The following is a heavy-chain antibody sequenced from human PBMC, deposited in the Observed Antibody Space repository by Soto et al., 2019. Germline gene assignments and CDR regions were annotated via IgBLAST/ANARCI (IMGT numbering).Heavy chain of an antibody. D-gene: IGHD5-12*01. CDR1: GGSISSYY. J-gene: IGHJ6*02. V-gene: IGHV4-59*01. CDR2: IYYSGST. Sequence: PSETLSLTCTVSGGSISSYYWSWIRQPPGKGLEWIGYIYYSGSTNYNPSLKSRVTISVDTSKNQFSLKLSSVTAADTAVYYCARDGVVANNYYGMDVWGQGTTVTVSS. CDR3: ARDGVVANNYYGMDV.